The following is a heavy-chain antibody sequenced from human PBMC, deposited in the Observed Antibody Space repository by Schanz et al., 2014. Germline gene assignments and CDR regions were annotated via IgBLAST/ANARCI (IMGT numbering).Heavy chain of an antibody. D-gene: IGHD5-12*01. CDR1: GYTFTSHG. J-gene: IGHJ5*02. V-gene: IGHV1-69*04. CDR2: IIPILGIA. Sequence: QVQLVQSGAEVKKPGASVKVSCKASGYTFTSHGISWVRQAPGQGLEWMGRIIPILGIANYAQNFQGRVTITADKSTSTAYMELTSLRFDDTAVYYCARGPLGTSPWGQGTLVTVSS. CDR3: ARGPLGTSP.